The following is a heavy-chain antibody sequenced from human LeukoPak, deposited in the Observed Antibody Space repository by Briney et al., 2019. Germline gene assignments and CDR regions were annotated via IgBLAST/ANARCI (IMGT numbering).Heavy chain of an antibody. D-gene: IGHD3-10*01. V-gene: IGHV4-4*07. J-gene: IGHJ5*02. CDR1: GGSISSYY. Sequence: SETLSLTCTVSGGSISSYYWNWIRQPAGKGLEWIGRIYTSGSTNYNPSLESRVTMSVDTSKNQFSLKLSSVTAADTAVYYCARDVLWFGEVRWFDPWGQGTLVTVSS. CDR3: ARDVLWFGEVRWFDP. CDR2: IYTSGST.